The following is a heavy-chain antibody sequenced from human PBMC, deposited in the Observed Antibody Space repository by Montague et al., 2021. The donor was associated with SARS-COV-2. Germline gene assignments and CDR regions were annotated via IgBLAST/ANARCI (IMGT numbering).Heavy chain of an antibody. CDR2: IEYSGST. J-gene: IGHJ5*01. Sequence: SETLSLTCTVSGDSLSFCFWNWIRQPPGRGLEWNGNIEYSGSTNYNPYLKSRLPMSLDMSSNQFFLELRPVTAADTAVYYCGRLGYSTTTVDSWGHGTLVPVSS. CDR1: GDSLSFCF. V-gene: IGHV4-59*08. D-gene: IGHD5-12*01. CDR3: GRLGYSTTTVDS.